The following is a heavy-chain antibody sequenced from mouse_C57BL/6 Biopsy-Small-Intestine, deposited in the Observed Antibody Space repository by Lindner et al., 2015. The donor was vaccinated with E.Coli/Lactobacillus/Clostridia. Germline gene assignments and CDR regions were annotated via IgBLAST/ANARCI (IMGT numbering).Heavy chain of an antibody. V-gene: IGHV1-9*01. CDR3: ARGGDYDYDVLDY. CDR2: ILPGTTGT. D-gene: IGHD2-4*01. J-gene: IGHJ2*01. CDR1: GYTFTGYW. Sequence: VQLQESGAEVMKPGASVKLSCKATGYTFTGYWIEWVKQRPGHGLEWIGEILPGTTGTKYNERFKGKATFTADTSSNTAYMQLSSLTTEDSAIYYCARGGDYDYDVLDYWGQGTALTVSS.